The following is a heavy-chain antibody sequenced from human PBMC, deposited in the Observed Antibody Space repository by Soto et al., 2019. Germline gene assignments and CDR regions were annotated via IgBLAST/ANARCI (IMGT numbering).Heavy chain of an antibody. D-gene: IGHD6-13*01. CDR1: GFTFTSSA. V-gene: IGHV1-58*01. CDR2: IVVGSGNT. CDR3: AAGGFSSWYPTEAFDI. Sequence: ASVKVSCKASGFTFTSSAVQWVRQARGQRLEWIGWIVVGSGNTNYAQKFQERVTITRDMSTSTAYMELSSLRSEDTAVYYCAAGGFSSWYPTEAFDIWGQGTMVTVSS. J-gene: IGHJ3*02.